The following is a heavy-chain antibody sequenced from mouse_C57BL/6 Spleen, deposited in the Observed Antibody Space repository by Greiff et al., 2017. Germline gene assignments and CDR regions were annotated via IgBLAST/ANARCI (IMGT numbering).Heavy chain of an antibody. D-gene: IGHD1-1*01. V-gene: IGHV5-12*01. Sequence: EVKLMESGGGLVQPGGSLTLSCAASGFTFSDYYMYWVRQTPEKRLEWVAYISNGGGSTYYPDTVKGRFTISRDNAKNTLYLQMSRLKSEDTAMYYCARHDYYGSRGWYFEVWGTGTTVTVSS. CDR2: ISNGGGST. J-gene: IGHJ1*03. CDR1: GFTFSDYY. CDR3: ARHDYYGSRGWYFEV.